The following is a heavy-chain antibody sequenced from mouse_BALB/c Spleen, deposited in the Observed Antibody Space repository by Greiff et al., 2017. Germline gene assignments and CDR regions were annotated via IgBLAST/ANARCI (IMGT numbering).Heavy chain of an antibody. V-gene: IGHV14-3*02. J-gene: IGHJ4*01. CDR1: GFNIKDTY. CDR2: IDPANGNT. Sequence: EVQLQESGAELVKPGASVKLSCTASGFNIKDTYMHWVKQRPEQGLEWIGRIDPANGNTKYDPKFQGKATITADTSSNTAYLQLSSLTSEDTAVYYCARLGPYGNYAMDYWGQGTSVTVSS. CDR3: ARLGPYGNYAMDY. D-gene: IGHD2-1*01.